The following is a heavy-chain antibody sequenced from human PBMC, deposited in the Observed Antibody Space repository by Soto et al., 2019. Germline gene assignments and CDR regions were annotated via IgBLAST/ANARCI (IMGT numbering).Heavy chain of an antibody. CDR2: IRSKIHGGTA. Sequence: EVQLVESGGGLVKPGGSLRVSCAASGLPFRDAWMTWVRQAPGQGLEWVGHIRSKIHGGTAEYAAPLQGRYTTSRDESKDTVYLQMSSLKMEATAIYYCTKDVPCTGWGAIVYWGQGTLVTSSS. V-gene: IGHV3-15*01. D-gene: IGHD3-16*02. J-gene: IGHJ4*02. CDR1: GLPFRDAW. CDR3: TKDVPCTGWGAIVY.